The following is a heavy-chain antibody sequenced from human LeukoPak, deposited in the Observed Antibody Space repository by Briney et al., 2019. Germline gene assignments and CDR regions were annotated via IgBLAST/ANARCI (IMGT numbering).Heavy chain of an antibody. V-gene: IGHV3-48*03. D-gene: IGHD2-21*02. CDR2: ISRSGTAT. CDR3: ARYCAGDCYHGMDV. CDR1: GFTPSRYE. J-gene: IGHJ6*02. Sequence: EPGGSLRLSCAASGFTPSRYEMNWVRQAPGKGLEWISYISRSGTATLYADSVKGRFTISSDNAKNSLYLLMNSLGAEDTAVYYWARYCAGDCYHGMDVWGHGTTVTVSS.